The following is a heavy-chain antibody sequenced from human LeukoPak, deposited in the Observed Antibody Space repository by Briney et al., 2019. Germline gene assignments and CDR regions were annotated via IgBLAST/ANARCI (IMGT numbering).Heavy chain of an antibody. CDR3: ATDGAGFDT. J-gene: IGHJ5*02. CDR1: GFTFSTHG. CDR2: INIGGTNT. Sequence: GGSLRLSCAASGFTFSTHGMHWVRQAPGKGLEWLSYINIGGTNTHYADSVKGRFTISRDNAKKSLYLEMNNLRAEDTAVYYCATDGAGFDTWGQGVLVTVSS. V-gene: IGHV3-48*04.